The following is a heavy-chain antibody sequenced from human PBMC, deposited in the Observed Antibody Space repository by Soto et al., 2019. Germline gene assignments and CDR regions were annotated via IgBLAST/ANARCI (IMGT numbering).Heavy chain of an antibody. V-gene: IGHV5-10-1*01. Sequence: LGESLTISSKGSGYSFSSYWISWVRQMPGKALEWMGRIDPSDSYTNYSPSFQGHVTISADKSISTAYLQWSSLKASDTAMYYCARDGSGPLDYWGQGTLVTVSS. D-gene: IGHD3-10*01. CDR3: ARDGSGPLDY. CDR2: IDPSDSYT. J-gene: IGHJ4*02. CDR1: GYSFSSYW.